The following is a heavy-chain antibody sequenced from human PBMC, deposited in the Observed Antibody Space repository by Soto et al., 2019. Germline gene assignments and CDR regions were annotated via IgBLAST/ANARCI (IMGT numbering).Heavy chain of an antibody. J-gene: IGHJ6*02. D-gene: IGHD7-27*01. CDR2: ISDSGDRT. Sequence: EVQLLESGGGLVQPGGSLRLSCAASGFTFGSYAMSWVRQAPGQGLEWVSSISDSGDRTYYADSVKGRFTISRDNSKNTWYLQMNSQRAGDTAVYYCAKDPARLTGDEYMDVWGQGTTVTVSS. V-gene: IGHV3-23*01. CDR1: GFTFGSYA. CDR3: AKDPARLTGDEYMDV.